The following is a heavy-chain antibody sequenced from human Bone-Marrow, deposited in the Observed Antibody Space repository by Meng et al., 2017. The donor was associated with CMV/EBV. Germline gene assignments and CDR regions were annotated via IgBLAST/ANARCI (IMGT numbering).Heavy chain of an antibody. V-gene: IGHV3-30*02. J-gene: IGHJ4*02. D-gene: IGHD6-19*01. CDR1: GFTFSSYG. CDR2: IRYDGSNK. Sequence: GGSLRLSCAASGFTFSSYGMHWVRQAPGKGLEWVAFIRYDGSNKYYADSVKGRFTISRDNSKNTLYLQMNSLRAEDTAVYYCAKDRGAIAVAGTGFDYWGQGTLVTCSS. CDR3: AKDRGAIAVAGTGFDY.